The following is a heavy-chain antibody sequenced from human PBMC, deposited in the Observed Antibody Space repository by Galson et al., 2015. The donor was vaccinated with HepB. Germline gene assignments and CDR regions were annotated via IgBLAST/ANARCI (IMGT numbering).Heavy chain of an antibody. V-gene: IGHV3-21*01. CDR2: ISSSSSYI. D-gene: IGHD3-22*01. J-gene: IGHJ3*02. CDR3: ARDPGYYYDSSGYYSREKEAFDI. Sequence: SLRLSCAASGFTFSSYSMNWVRQAPGKGLEWVSSISSSSSYIYYADSVKGRFTISRDNAKNSLYLQMNSLRAEDTAVYYCARDPGYYYDSSGYYSREKEAFDIWGQGTMVTVSS. CDR1: GFTFSSYS.